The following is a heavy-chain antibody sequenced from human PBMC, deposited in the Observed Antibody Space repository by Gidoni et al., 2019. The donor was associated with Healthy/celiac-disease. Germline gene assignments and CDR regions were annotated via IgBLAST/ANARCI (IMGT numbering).Heavy chain of an antibody. CDR3: ARLSEDSSGWSTLGDFDY. CDR2: ICYSGST. D-gene: IGHD6-19*01. V-gene: IGHV4-31*03. J-gene: IGHJ4*02. Sequence: QVQLQESCPRLVKPSQTLSLTCTVTGGSISGGVFYWSWIRQHPWKGLEWIVYICYSGSTSSNPSLKIGVTILVVTSKNQFSLKLSSVTAADTAFYYCARLSEDSSGWSTLGDFDYWGQGTLVTVSS. CDR1: GGSISGGVFY.